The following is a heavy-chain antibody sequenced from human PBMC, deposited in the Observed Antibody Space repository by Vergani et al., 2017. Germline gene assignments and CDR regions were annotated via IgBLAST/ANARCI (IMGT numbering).Heavy chain of an antibody. CDR3: ARDIVDSMVRGSFLAASDAFDI. CDR1: GFTFSSYS. CDR2: ISRSSSTI. Sequence: EVQLLESGGDLVQPGGSLRLSCAASGFTFSSYSMNWVRQAPGKGLEWVSYISRSSSTIYYADSVKGRFTISRDNAKNSLYLQMNSLRAEDTAVYYCARDIVDSMVRGSFLAASDAFDIWGQGTMVTVSS. J-gene: IGHJ3*02. V-gene: IGHV3-48*01. D-gene: IGHD3-10*01.